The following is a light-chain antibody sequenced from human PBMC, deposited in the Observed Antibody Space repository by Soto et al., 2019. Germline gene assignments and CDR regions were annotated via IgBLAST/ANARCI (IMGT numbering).Light chain of an antibody. V-gene: IGKV1-5*03. J-gene: IGKJ2*01. CDR2: KAS. CDR3: QQYNSYSYT. Sequence: DIPMTQSPSTLSASVGDRVTITCRASQSISSWLAWYQQKPGKAPKLLIYKASSLESGVPSRFSGSESGTEFTLTISSLQPDDFATYYCQQYNSYSYTFGQGTKLEIK. CDR1: QSISSW.